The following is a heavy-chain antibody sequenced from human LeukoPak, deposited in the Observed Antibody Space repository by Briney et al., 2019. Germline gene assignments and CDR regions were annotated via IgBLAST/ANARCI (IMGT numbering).Heavy chain of an antibody. J-gene: IGHJ1*01. CDR3: ARDFTRNSYAVAEFFHP. CDR2: IYANGGT. Sequence: PSGTLSLTCAVSGDSISGYYWNWVRQAPGKGLEWIGHIYANGGTNYNPCIRSRVSMSVEASNNQFSLKLTSVAAADTAIYYCARDFTRNSYAVAEFFHPWGQGTLVSVSS. D-gene: IGHD5-18*01. CDR1: GDSISGYY. V-gene: IGHV4-4*07.